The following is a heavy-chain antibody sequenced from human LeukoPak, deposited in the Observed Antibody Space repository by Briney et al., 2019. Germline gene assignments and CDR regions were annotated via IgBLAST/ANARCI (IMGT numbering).Heavy chain of an antibody. V-gene: IGHV1-8*01. J-gene: IGHJ6*02. CDR3: ARGARAIVVVPAANYYYYGMAV. CDR2: MNPNSGNT. Sequence: ASVKVSCRASGHTFTSYDINWVRQAPGQGLEWMGWMNPNSGNTGYAQKFQGRVTMTRNTSISTAYMELSSLRSEDTAVYYCARGARAIVVVPAANYYYYGMAVWGQGTTVTVSS. CDR1: GHTFTSYD. D-gene: IGHD2-2*01.